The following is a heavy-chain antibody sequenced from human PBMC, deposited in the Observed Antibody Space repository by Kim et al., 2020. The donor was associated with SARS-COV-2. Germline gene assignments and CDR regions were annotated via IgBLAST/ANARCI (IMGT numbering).Heavy chain of an antibody. Sequence: GGSLRLFCASSGFDFGDYAMSWFRQAPGKGLEWVGVIRSEAYGGTTEYAASVKGRFSISRDDSQSIAYLQMNSLKTEDTAVYYFTRIAGSLLWFEEVSMGYYGMDVWGQGTTVTVSS. V-gene: IGHV3-49*03. CDR1: GFDFGDYA. CDR3: TRIAGSLLWFEEVSMGYYGMDV. J-gene: IGHJ6*02. CDR2: IRSEAYGGTT. D-gene: IGHD3-10*01.